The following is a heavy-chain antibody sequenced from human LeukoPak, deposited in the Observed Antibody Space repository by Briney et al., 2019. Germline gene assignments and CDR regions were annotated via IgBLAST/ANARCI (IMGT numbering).Heavy chain of an antibody. Sequence: SETLSLTCTVSGGSVSSGSYYWSWIRQPPGKGLEWIGYIYYSGSTNYNPSLKSRVTISVDTSKNQFSLKLSSVTAADTAVYYCARGLRYCSSTSCYLYYYYYGMDVWGQGTTVTVSS. CDR1: GGSVSSGSYY. CDR3: ARGLRYCSSTSCYLYYYYYGMDV. CDR2: IYYSGST. J-gene: IGHJ6*02. V-gene: IGHV4-61*01. D-gene: IGHD2-2*01.